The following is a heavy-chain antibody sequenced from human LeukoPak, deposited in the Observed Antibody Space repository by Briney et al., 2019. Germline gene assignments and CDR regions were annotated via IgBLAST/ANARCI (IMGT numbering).Heavy chain of an antibody. CDR1: GYTFTNYA. D-gene: IGHD1-20*01. CDR2: INADNGNT. J-gene: IGHJ5*02. CDR3: ARGITGTITNWFGP. V-gene: IGHV1-3*01. Sequence: ASVKVSCKASGYTFTNYAMHWVRQAPGQRLEWMGWINADNGNTKYSQKFQGRVTITRDTSASTAYMELSSLRSEDTAMYYCARGITGTITNWFGPWGQGTLVTVSS.